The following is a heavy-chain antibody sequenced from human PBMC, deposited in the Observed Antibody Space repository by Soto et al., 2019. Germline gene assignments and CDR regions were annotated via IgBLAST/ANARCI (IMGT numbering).Heavy chain of an antibody. J-gene: IGHJ4*02. CDR3: ARGPPFL. CDR1: GGSISSGGYS. V-gene: IGHV4-30-2*01. Sequence: PSETLSLTCAVSGGSISSGGYSWSWIRQPPGKGLEWIGYIYHSGSTYYSPSLKSRVTISVDRSKNQFSLKLSSVTAADTAVYYCARGPPFLRGQRTSVTVSS. CDR2: IYHSGST.